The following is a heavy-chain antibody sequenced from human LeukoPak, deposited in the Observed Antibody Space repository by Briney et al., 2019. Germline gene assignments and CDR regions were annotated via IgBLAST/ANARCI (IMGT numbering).Heavy chain of an antibody. D-gene: IGHD5-18*01. Sequence: ASVKVSCKASGYTFTSFGISWVRQAPGHGREWMGWSSAYNGNTNYAQKFQGRVTMTTDTSTSTAYMEVRSLRSDDTAVYYCTRDLGVDTTMIFFDYWGQGSLVTVSS. J-gene: IGHJ4*02. CDR3: TRDLGVDTTMIFFDY. CDR2: SSAYNGNT. CDR1: GYTFTSFG. V-gene: IGHV1-18*01.